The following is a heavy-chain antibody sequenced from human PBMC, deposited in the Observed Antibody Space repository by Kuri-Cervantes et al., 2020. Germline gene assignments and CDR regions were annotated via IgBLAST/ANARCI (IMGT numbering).Heavy chain of an antibody. CDR1: GFTFSSYG. Sequence: GESLKISCAASGFTFSSYGMHWVRQAPGKGLEWVAVISYDGSSKYYADSVKGRFTISRDNSKNTLYLQMNSLRAEDTAVYYCARDPDFWSGRNNWFDPWGQGTLVTVSS. CDR3: ARDPDFWSGRNNWFDP. CDR2: ISYDGSSK. D-gene: IGHD3-3*01. V-gene: IGHV3-30*03. J-gene: IGHJ5*02.